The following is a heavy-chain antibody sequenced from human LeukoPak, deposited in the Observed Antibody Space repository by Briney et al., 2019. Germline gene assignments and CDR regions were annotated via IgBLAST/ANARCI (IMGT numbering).Heavy chain of an antibody. J-gene: IGHJ4*02. CDR3: ARDGGSDYYYHDY. D-gene: IGHD3-22*01. V-gene: IGHV7-4-1*02. Sequence: ASVKVSCKASGYTFTSYAMSWVRQAPGQGLEWMGWINTNSGNPTYAQGFTGRFVFSLGTSVSTAYLQISSLKAEDTAVYYCARDGGSDYYYHDYWGQGTLVTVSS. CDR2: INTNSGNP. CDR1: GYTFTSYA.